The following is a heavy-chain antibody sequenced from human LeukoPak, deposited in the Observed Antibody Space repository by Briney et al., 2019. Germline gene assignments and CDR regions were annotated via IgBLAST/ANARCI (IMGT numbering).Heavy chain of an antibody. D-gene: IGHD2-2*01. CDR1: GYTFTSYY. J-gene: IGHJ5*02. Sequence: ASVKVSCKASGYTFTSYYMHWVRQAPGQGLEWMGIINPSGGSTSYAQKFQGRVTMTRDMSTSTVYMELSSLRSEDTAVYYCARNRCSSTSCYLPPSFDPWGPGTLVTVSS. V-gene: IGHV1-46*01. CDR2: INPSGGST. CDR3: ARNRCSSTSCYLPPSFDP.